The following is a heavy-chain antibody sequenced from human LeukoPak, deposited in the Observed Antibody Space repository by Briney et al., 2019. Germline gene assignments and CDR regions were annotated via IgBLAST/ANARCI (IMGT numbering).Heavy chain of an antibody. CDR1: GFTFTSYN. CDR3: ARDYIGGWNDH. Sequence: GGSLRLSCAASGFTFTSYNMSWVRQTTGKGLECVAKIREDGNEKFYVDSVKGRFTISRDNAKNSVYLQMNSLRVEDTAVYFCARDYIGGWNDHWGQGTLVTVSS. D-gene: IGHD3-16*01. J-gene: IGHJ4*02. CDR2: IREDGNEK. V-gene: IGHV3-7*01.